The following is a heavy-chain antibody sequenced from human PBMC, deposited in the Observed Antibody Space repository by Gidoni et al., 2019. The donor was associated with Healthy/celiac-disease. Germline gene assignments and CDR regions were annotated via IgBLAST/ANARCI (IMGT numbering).Heavy chain of an antibody. CDR3: ASQPYDFWRAGLLYYFDY. J-gene: IGHJ4*02. CDR1: GGSISSSSYY. CDR2: IYYSGST. V-gene: IGHV4-39*01. Sequence: QLQLQESGPGLVKPSETLSLTCTVSGGSISSSSYYWGWIRQPPGKGLEWIGSIYYSGSTYYNPSLKSRVTISVDTSKNQFSLKLSSVTAADTAVYYCASQPYDFWRAGLLYYFDYWGQGTLVTVSS. D-gene: IGHD3-3*01.